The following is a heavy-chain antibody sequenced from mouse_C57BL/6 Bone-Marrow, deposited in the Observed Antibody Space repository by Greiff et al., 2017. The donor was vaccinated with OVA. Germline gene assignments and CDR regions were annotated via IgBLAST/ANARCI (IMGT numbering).Heavy chain of an antibody. J-gene: IGHJ2*01. CDR3: ARRAARGFYFDY. CDR2: ISNLAYSI. CDR1: GFTFSDYG. V-gene: IGHV5-15*01. Sequence: EVQGVESGGGLVQPGGSLKLSCAASGFTFSDYGMAWVRQAPRKGPEWVAFISNLAYSIYYADTVTGRFTISRENAKNTLYLEMSSLRSEDTAMYYCARRAARGFYFDYWGQGTTLTVFS.